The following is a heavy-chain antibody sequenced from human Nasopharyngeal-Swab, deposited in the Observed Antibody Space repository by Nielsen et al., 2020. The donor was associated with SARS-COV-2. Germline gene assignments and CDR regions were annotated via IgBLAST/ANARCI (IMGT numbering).Heavy chain of an antibody. Sequence: GGSLRLSCAASGFTFSRYAMNWVRQAPGKGLEWVAVISYDGSNKYYADSVKGRFTISRDNSKNTLYLQMNSLRAEDTAVYYCASALVWFGEIWFDPWGQGTLVTVSS. V-gene: IGHV3-30-3*01. CDR2: ISYDGSNK. J-gene: IGHJ5*02. CDR1: GFTFSRYA. CDR3: ASALVWFGEIWFDP. D-gene: IGHD3-10*01.